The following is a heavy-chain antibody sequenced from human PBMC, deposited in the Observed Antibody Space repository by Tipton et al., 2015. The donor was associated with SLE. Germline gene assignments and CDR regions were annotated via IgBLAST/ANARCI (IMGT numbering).Heavy chain of an antibody. CDR3: ARLEGDGYKWYFDY. D-gene: IGHD5-24*01. J-gene: IGHJ4*02. Sequence: TLSLTCAVSGGSISSSNWRSWIRQPPGKGLEWIGYINYSGSTNYNPSLKSRVTISVDTSKNQFSLKLSSVTAADTAVYYCARLEGDGYKWYFDYWGQGTLVTVST. V-gene: IGHV4-4*02. CDR2: INYSGST. CDR1: GGSISSSNW.